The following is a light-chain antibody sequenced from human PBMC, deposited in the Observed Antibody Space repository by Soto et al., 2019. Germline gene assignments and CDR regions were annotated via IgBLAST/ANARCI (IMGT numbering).Light chain of an antibody. J-gene: IGKJ1*01. CDR3: QQYNDWPRT. V-gene: IGKV3-15*01. CDR1: QSVSNY. Sequence: EIVLTQSPGTLSLSPGESAALSCRASQSVSNYLAWYQQRPGQSPRLLIYGASTRATGVPARFSGSGSGTDFTLTISSLQSEDLAVYYCQQYNDWPRTFGPGTKVDIK. CDR2: GAS.